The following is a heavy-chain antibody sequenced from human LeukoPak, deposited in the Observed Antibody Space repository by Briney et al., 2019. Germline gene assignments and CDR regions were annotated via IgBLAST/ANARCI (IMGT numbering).Heavy chain of an antibody. CDR2: INTNTGNP. CDR3: AREGGLYSSSSSWGLFDY. CDR1: GYTFTSYA. D-gene: IGHD6-6*01. J-gene: IGHJ4*02. Sequence: GASVKVSCKASGYTFTSYAMNWVRRAPGQGLEWMGWINTNTGNPTYAQGFTGRFVFSLDTSVSTAYLQISSLKAEDTAVYYCAREGGLYSSSSSWGLFDYWGQGTLVTVSS. V-gene: IGHV7-4-1*02.